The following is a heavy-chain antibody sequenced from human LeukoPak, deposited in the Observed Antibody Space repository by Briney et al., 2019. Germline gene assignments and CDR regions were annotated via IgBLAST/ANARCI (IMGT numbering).Heavy chain of an antibody. V-gene: IGHV1-8*03. CDR2: MNPNSGNT. J-gene: IGHJ4*02. CDR3: TRGAPGAYCSGGSCPYFDY. D-gene: IGHD2-15*01. CDR1: GYTFSSYD. Sequence: ASVKVSCKASGYTFSSYDINWVRQATGQELEWMGWMNPNSGNTGYAQKFQGRVTITRNTSISTAYMELSSLRSEDTAVYYCTRGAPGAYCSGGSCPYFDYWGQGTLVTVSS.